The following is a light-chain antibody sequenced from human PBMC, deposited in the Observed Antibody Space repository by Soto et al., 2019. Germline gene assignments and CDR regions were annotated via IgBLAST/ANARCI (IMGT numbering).Light chain of an antibody. CDR1: QSVSSN. CDR3: QQHSNWPPIT. J-gene: IGKJ5*01. CDR2: DAS. V-gene: IGKV3-11*01. Sequence: EIVITQSPATLSVSPGERSTLSCMASQSVSSNLAWYQQKPGQAPRLLIYDASNRATGIPARFSGSGSGTDFTLTISSLEPEDFAVYYCQQHSNWPPITFGQGTRLEIK.